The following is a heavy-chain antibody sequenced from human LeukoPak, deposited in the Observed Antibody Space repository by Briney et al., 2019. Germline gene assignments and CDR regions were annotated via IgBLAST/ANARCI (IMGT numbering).Heavy chain of an antibody. J-gene: IGHJ3*02. CDR2: ISGSGGST. CDR1: GFTFSSYA. Sequence: GGSLRLSCAASGFTFSSYAMSWVRQAPGKGLEWVSAISGSGGSTYYADSVKGRFTISRDNSKNTLYLQMNGLRAEDTAVYYCATHPSGGGPGGAFDIWGQGTMVTVSS. CDR3: ATHPSGGGPGGAFDI. V-gene: IGHV3-23*01. D-gene: IGHD1-26*01.